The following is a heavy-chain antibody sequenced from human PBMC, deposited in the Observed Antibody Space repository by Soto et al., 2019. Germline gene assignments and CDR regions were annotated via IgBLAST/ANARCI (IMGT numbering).Heavy chain of an antibody. CDR2: IDPSDSYT. V-gene: IGHV5-10-1*01. J-gene: IGHJ6*02. Sequence: GESLKISCKGSGYSFTSYWISWVRQMPGKGLEWMGRIDPSDSYTNYSPSFQGHVTISADKSISTAYLQWSSLKASDTAMYYCARHPHSSSYKYYYYYGMDVWGQGTTVTVSS. CDR1: GYSFTSYW. D-gene: IGHD6-6*01. CDR3: ARHPHSSSYKYYYYYGMDV.